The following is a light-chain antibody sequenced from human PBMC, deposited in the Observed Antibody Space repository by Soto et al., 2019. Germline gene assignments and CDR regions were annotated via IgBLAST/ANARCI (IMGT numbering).Light chain of an antibody. Sequence: QSVLTQPASVSGSPGQSITISCTGTRSDVGSYNLVSWYQQHPGKAPKLMIYEVSKRPSGVSNRFSGSKSGNTASLTISGLQAEDEADYYCCSYAGSSTSPYVFGTGTKVTVL. CDR1: RSDVGSYNL. V-gene: IGLV2-23*02. J-gene: IGLJ1*01. CDR3: CSYAGSSTSPYV. CDR2: EVS.